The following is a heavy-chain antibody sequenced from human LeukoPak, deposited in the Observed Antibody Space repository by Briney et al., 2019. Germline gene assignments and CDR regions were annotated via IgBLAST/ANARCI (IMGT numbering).Heavy chain of an antibody. D-gene: IGHD6-6*01. V-gene: IGHV4-59*01. CDR3: ARGVEYSSSSGLGY. Sequence: SETLSLTRTFSVGSISSYYWSWIRQPPAKGLDGIGYIYYSESTNYNPSLKSRVTISVDTSKNQCSLKLSSVTAADTALYYCARGVEYSSSSGLGYWGQRTLVTVSS. J-gene: IGHJ4*02. CDR1: VGSISSYY. CDR2: IYYSEST.